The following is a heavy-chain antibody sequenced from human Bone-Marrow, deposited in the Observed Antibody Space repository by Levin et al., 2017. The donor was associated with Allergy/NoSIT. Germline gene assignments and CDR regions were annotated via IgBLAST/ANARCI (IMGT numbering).Heavy chain of an antibody. CDR1: GFTFGDYA. CDR2: IRSKAYGGTT. Sequence: GESLKISCTASGFTFGDYAMSWFRQAPGKGLEWVGFIRSKAYGGTTEYAASVKGRFTISRDDSKSIAYLQMNSLKTEDTAVYYCTRDRAYYYDSSGYPSGYFQHWGQGTLVTVSS. CDR3: TRDRAYYYDSSGYPSGYFQH. V-gene: IGHV3-49*03. J-gene: IGHJ1*01. D-gene: IGHD3-22*01.